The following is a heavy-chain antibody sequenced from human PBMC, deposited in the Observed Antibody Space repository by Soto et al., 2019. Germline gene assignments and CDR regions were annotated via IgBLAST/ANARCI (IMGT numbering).Heavy chain of an antibody. CDR3: ARGGAGTTTFLNWFDP. CDR2: IIPIFGTA. J-gene: IGHJ5*02. D-gene: IGHD1-7*01. CDR1: GGTFSSYA. V-gene: IGHV1-69*01. Sequence: QVQLVQSGAEVKKPGSSVKVSCKASGGTFSSYAISWVRQAPGQGLKWMGGIIPIFGTANYAQKFQGRVTITADESTSTAYMELSSLRSEDTAVYYCARGGAGTTTFLNWFDPWGQGTLVTVSS.